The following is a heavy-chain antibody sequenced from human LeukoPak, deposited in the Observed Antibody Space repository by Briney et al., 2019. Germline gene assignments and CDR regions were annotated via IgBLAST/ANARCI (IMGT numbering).Heavy chain of an antibody. CDR3: ARFKYSSSWYALDY. V-gene: IGHV1-2*02. J-gene: IGHJ4*02. Sequence: ASVKVSCKASEYTFTGYYMHWVRQAPGQGLEWMGWINPNSGGTNYAQKFQGRVTMTRDTSISTAYMELSRLRSDDTAVYYCARFKYSSSWYALDYWGQGTLVTVSS. D-gene: IGHD6-13*01. CDR1: EYTFTGYY. CDR2: INPNSGGT.